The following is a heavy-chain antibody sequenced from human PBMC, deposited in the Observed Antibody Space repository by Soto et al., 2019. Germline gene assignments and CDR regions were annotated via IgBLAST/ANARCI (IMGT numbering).Heavy chain of an antibody. V-gene: IGHV1-8*01. Sequence: ASVKVSCKASGYTFTSYDINWVRQATGQGLEWMGWMNPNSGNTGYAQKFQGRVTMTRNTSISTAYMELSSLRSEDTAAYYCARQKITIFGVAHYGMDVWGQGTTVTVSS. D-gene: IGHD3-3*01. J-gene: IGHJ6*02. CDR2: MNPNSGNT. CDR1: GYTFTSYD. CDR3: ARQKITIFGVAHYGMDV.